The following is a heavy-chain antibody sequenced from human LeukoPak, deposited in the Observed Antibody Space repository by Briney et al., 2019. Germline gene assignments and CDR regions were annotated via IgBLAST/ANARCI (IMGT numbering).Heavy chain of an antibody. Sequence: VASVKVSCKASGYTFTGYYMHWVRQAPGQGLEWMGWINPNSGGTNYAQKFQGRVTMTRDTSISTAYMELSRLRSDDTAVYHCARDYDSSGYYPVNWGQGTLVTVSS. CDR1: GYTFTGYY. J-gene: IGHJ4*02. CDR2: INPNSGGT. V-gene: IGHV1-2*02. CDR3: ARDYDSSGYYPVN. D-gene: IGHD3-22*01.